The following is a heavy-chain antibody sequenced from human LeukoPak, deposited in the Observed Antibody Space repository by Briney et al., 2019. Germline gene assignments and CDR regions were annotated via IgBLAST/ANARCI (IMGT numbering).Heavy chain of an antibody. CDR1: GDSVSNNSAA. CDR2: TYYTSKWYN. Sequence: SQTLSLTCAISGDSVSNNSAAWNWIRQSPSRGPEWLGRTYYTSKWYNDYAVSVKSRIIINPDTSKNQFSLQLNSVTPEDTAVYYCARGGQWLVLSSFDYWGQGTLVTVSS. V-gene: IGHV6-1*01. J-gene: IGHJ4*02. D-gene: IGHD6-19*01. CDR3: ARGGQWLVLSSFDY.